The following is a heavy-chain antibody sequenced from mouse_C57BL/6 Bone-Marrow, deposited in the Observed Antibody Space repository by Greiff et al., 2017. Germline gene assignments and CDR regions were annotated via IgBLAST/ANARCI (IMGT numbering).Heavy chain of an antibody. V-gene: IGHV3-6*01. Sequence: EVKLQESGPGLVKPSQSLSLTCSVTGYSITSGYYWNWIRQFPGNKLEWMGYISYDGSNNYNPSLKNRISITRDTSKNQFFLKLNSVTTEDTATYYCARTGLRLRRAWFAYWGQGTLVTVSA. CDR3: ARTGLRLRRAWFAY. J-gene: IGHJ3*01. CDR2: ISYDGSN. CDR1: GYSITSGYY. D-gene: IGHD3-2*02.